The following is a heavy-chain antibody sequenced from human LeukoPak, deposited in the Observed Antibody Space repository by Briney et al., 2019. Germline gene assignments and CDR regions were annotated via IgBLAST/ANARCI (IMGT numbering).Heavy chain of an antibody. CDR1: GGSINNYY. CDR2: IYYSGST. V-gene: IGHV4-59*01. Sequence: KSSETLSLTCTVSGGSINNYYWSWIRQPPGKGLEWIGFIYYSGSTNYNPSLKSRLTISVGTSKNQFSLKLSSVTAADTAVYYCARYGSGSYHFDYWGQGTLVTVSS. J-gene: IGHJ4*02. CDR3: ARYGSGSYHFDY. D-gene: IGHD3-10*01.